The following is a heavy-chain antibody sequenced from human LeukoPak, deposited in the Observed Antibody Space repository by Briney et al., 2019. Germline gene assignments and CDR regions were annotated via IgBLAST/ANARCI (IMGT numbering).Heavy chain of an antibody. CDR3: ASKDSSGWYEEA. CDR2: MNPYSDNT. Sequence: ASVKVSCKTSGYTFTSYDINWVRQAPGQGLEWMAWMNPYSDNTGYLQKFRGRLTMTRDISIGTAYMELSSLKSEDTAVYYCASKDSSGWYEEAWGQGTLVTVSS. V-gene: IGHV1-8*01. D-gene: IGHD6-19*01. J-gene: IGHJ5*02. CDR1: GYTFTSYD.